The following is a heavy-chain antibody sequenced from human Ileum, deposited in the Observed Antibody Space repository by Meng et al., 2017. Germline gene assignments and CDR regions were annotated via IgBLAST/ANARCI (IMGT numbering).Heavy chain of an antibody. CDR3: ATGGHFYGT. CDR1: GFSVSNYY. V-gene: IGHV3-66*02. D-gene: IGHD2/OR15-2a*01. Sequence: GESLKISCAASGFSVSNYYMTWVRQAPGEGLEWGSAIYGDGSTFYAASVKDRFTLSRDNYKNTLYLQMSSLREEDTALYYCATGGHFYGTWGQGTMVTVSS. CDR2: IYGDGST. J-gene: IGHJ3*01.